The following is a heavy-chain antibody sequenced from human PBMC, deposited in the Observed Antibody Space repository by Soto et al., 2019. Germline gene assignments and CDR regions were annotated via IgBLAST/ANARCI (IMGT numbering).Heavy chain of an antibody. CDR3: VGDTRPFTILY. D-gene: IGHD3-10*01. V-gene: IGHV4-31*03. CDR1: GCSLSRGGFY. Sequence: TSETLSLTCPVSGCSLSRGGFYWGWVRQHPEKGLEWIGYIYYSGSTHYNPSLKSRFTISMDTSKNQFSLKLSSVTAGDTAVYYCVGDTRPFTILYWGQRALVTVSS. J-gene: IGHJ4*02. CDR2: IYYSGST.